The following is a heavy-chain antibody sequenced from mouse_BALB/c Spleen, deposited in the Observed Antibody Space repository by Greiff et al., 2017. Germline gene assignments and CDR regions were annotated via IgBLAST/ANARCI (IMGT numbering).Heavy chain of an antibody. Sequence: EVQRVESGPGLVKPSQSLSLTCTVTGYSITSDYAWNWIRQFPGNKLEWMGYISYSGSTSYNPSLKSRISITRDTSKNQFFLQLNSVTTEDTATYYCARSWFAYWGQGTLVTVSA. CDR1: GYSITSDYA. V-gene: IGHV3-2*02. CDR3: ARSWFAY. CDR2: ISYSGST. J-gene: IGHJ3*01.